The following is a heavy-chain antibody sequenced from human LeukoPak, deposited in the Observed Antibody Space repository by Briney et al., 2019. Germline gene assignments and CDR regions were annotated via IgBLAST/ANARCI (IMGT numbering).Heavy chain of an antibody. D-gene: IGHD6-19*01. Sequence: PSQTLSLTCTVSGDSINSGDSYWGWIRQTPGKGLEWLGHTYYTGSPYYSPSLKSRLTILVDKSKNHLYLNLASVTAADTAVYYCARHVGSGWYPYYFDYWGQGTLVTVSS. V-gene: IGHV4-30-4*08. CDR2: TYYTGSP. J-gene: IGHJ4*02. CDR3: ARHVGSGWYPYYFDY. CDR1: GDSINSGDSY.